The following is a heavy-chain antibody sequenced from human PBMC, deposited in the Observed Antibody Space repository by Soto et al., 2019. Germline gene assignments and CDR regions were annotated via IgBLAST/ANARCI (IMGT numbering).Heavy chain of an antibody. Sequence: SETLSLTCAVYGGSFSGYYWSWIRQPPGKGLEWIGEINHSGSTNYNPSLKSRVTISVDTSKNQFSLKLSSVTAADTAVHYCAGHYRRRGWEWATEPLFDYWGQGTLVTVSS. J-gene: IGHJ4*02. CDR3: AGHYRRRGWEWATEPLFDY. CDR1: GGSFSGYY. D-gene: IGHD6-19*01. V-gene: IGHV4-34*01. CDR2: INHSGST.